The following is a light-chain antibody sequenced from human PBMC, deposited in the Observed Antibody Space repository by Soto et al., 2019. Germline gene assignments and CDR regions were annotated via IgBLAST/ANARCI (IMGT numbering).Light chain of an antibody. J-gene: IGLJ1*01. V-gene: IGLV3-21*02. Sequence: SYELTQPPSVSVAPGQTATITCGGDSIGSKSVHWYQQKPGQAPVVVVYHDSDRPSGVSNRFSGSRSGNTASLTISGLQAEDEADYYCSSYTDSSNYVFGTGTKVTVL. CDR3: SSYTDSSNYV. CDR1: SIGSKS. CDR2: HDS.